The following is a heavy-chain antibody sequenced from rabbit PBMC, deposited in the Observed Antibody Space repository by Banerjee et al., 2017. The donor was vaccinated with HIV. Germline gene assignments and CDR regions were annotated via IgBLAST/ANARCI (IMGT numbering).Heavy chain of an antibody. CDR2: IDAGSSGFT. Sequence: QSLEESGGDLVKPGASLTLTCTASGVSFSLSSYMCWVRQAPGKGLEWIACIDAGSSGFTYFATWAKGRFTISKTSSTTVTLQMTRLTAADTATYFCARDMDDVIGWNFGWWGPGTLVTVS. V-gene: IGHV1S40*01. CDR1: GVSFSLSSY. J-gene: IGHJ4*01. D-gene: IGHD4-1*01. CDR3: ARDMDDVIGWNFGW.